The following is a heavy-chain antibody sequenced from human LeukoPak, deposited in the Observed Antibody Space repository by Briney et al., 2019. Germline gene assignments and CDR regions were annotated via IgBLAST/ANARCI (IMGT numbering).Heavy chain of an antibody. Sequence: ASVKVSCKASGYTFTGYYMHWVRQAPGQGLEWMGWINPNSGGTNYAQKFQGRVTMTRDTSISSAYMELSRLRSDDTAVYYCAREFSFRDGYNHGFDYWGQGTLVTVSS. CDR1: GYTFTGYY. CDR3: AREFSFRDGYNHGFDY. J-gene: IGHJ4*02. D-gene: IGHD5-24*01. CDR2: INPNSGGT. V-gene: IGHV1-2*02.